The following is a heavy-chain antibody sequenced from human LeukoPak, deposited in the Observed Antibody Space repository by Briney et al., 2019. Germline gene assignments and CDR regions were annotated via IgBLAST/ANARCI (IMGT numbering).Heavy chain of an antibody. Sequence: GGSLRLSCAASGFTFSSYGMHWVRQAPGKGLEWVAVISYDGSNKYYADSVKGRFTISRDNSKNTLYLQMNSLRAEDTAVYYCARDYVGATTPYLDYWGQGTLVTVSS. CDR2: ISYDGSNK. D-gene: IGHD1-26*01. CDR1: GFTFSSYG. V-gene: IGHV3-30*03. J-gene: IGHJ4*02. CDR3: ARDYVGATTPYLDY.